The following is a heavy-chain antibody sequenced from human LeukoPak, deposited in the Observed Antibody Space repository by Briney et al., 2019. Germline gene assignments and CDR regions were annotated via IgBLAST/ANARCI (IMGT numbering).Heavy chain of an antibody. J-gene: IGHJ6*04. CDR2: IKEDGSEK. D-gene: IGHD3-10*01. CDR1: GFTFSSYW. CDR3: ARAMTYYYGSGSYKPRSDYGMDV. V-gene: IGHV3-7*01. Sequence: GGSLRLSCAASGFTFSSYWMSWVRQAPGKGLEWVANIKEDGSEKYYVDSVKGRFSISRDNAKNSLYLQMNSLRAEDTAVYYCARAMTYYYGSGSYKPRSDYGMDVWGKGTTVTVSS.